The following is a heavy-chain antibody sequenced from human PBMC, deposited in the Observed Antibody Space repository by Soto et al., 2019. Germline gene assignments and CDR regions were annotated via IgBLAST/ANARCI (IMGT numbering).Heavy chain of an antibody. CDR1: AFTFSKHW. V-gene: IGHV3-7*01. D-gene: IGHD3-3*02. CDR2: LNEDGSQT. Sequence: EMQLVESGGGLVQPGGSLRLSCAASAFTFSKHWMAWVRQAPGKGLEWVAKLNEDGSQTAYVDSDRGRFTISRDNARNLLYLQMDGLRVEDTAVYHCVRDVHWSFDFWGQGTLVTVAS. CDR3: VRDVHWSFDF. J-gene: IGHJ4*02.